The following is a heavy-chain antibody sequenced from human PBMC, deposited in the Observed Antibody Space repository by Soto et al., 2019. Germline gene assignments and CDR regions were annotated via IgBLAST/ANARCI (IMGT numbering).Heavy chain of an antibody. D-gene: IGHD6-6*01. CDR3: ARNLKQIVRYWCLDH. Sequence: LRLSCAVSGFTFDNYAMHWVRQAPGKGLEWVSDSSWNSNTIAYADSVNGRFTISRDNAKNSLYLKMNSLRAEDTAFYYCARNLKQIVRYWCLDHWGRGTLDPVSS. V-gene: IGHV3-9*01. CDR1: GFTFDNYA. J-gene: IGHJ2*01. CDR2: SSWNSNTI.